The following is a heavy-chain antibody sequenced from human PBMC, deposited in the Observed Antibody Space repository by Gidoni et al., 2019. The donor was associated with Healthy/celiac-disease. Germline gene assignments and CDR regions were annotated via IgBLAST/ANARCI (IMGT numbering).Heavy chain of an antibody. J-gene: IGHJ4*02. D-gene: IGHD3-3*01. V-gene: IGHV3-21*01. Sequence: EVQLVESGGGLVKPGGSLRLSCAASGFPFISYSMNWVRQAPGKGLEGVSSISSSSSYIYYADSVKGRFTISRDNAKNSLYLQMNSLRAEDTAVYYCARREYNDFWSGSAHDYWGQGTLVTVSS. CDR3: ARREYNDFWSGSAHDY. CDR2: ISSSSSYI. CDR1: GFPFISYS.